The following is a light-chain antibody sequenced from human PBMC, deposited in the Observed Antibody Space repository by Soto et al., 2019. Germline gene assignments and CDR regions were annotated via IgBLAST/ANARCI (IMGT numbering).Light chain of an antibody. CDR1: QGLLHSNGNNY. Sequence: EIGMTRSQLSLRVTSEKPASVSCRSSQGLLHSNGNNYLHWYLQKPGQSPQLLIYLGSNRASGVPGRFSGSGSGTDFTLTISSLQPEDFAPYCCQLTSYLPLPFGAVTKVAIK. V-gene: IGKV2-28*01. CDR2: LGS. J-gene: IGKJ3*01. CDR3: QLTSYLPLP.